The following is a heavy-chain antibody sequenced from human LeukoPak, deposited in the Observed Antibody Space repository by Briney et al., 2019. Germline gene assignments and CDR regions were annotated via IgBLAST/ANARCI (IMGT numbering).Heavy chain of an antibody. D-gene: IGHD3-10*01. J-gene: IGHJ3*02. CDR1: GGTFSSYA. CDR3: ATQTKLEIGEAFDI. V-gene: IGHV1-69*05. Sequence: SVKVSCKASGGTFSSYAISWVRQAPGQGLEWMGGIIPIFGTANYAQKFQGRVTITTDESTSTAYMELSSLRSEDTAVYYCATQTKLEIGEAFDIWGQGTMVTVSS. CDR2: IIPIFGTA.